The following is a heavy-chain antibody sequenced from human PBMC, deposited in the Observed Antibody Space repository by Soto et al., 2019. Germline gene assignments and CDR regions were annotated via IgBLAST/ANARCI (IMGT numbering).Heavy chain of an antibody. J-gene: IGHJ4*02. Sequence: EVQVVESGGGWVQSGGSLTLSCAASGFTVSNSYMSWVRQAPGKGLEWVSAIYSGGSTYYADSVKGRFTISRDNSRNTLYLQMNSLRAEDTAVYFCARCDGSATYCFFFAYWGQGTPVTVSS. CDR2: IYSGGST. CDR1: GFTVSNSY. D-gene: IGHD3-10*01. CDR3: ARCDGSATYCFFFAY. V-gene: IGHV3-66*01.